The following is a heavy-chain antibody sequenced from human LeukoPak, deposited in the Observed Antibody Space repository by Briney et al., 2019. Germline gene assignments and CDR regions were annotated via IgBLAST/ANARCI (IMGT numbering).Heavy chain of an antibody. J-gene: IGHJ6*02. D-gene: IGHD6-13*01. V-gene: IGHV4-59*01. CDR2: IYYSGST. Sequence: SETLSLTCTVSGGSISSYYWSWVRQPPGKGLEWIGYIYYSGSTNYNPFLKSRLTISVDTSKNQFSLKLSSVTAADTAVYYCARTPRYSSSWYPYYYGMDVWGQGTTVTVSS. CDR1: GGSISSYY. CDR3: ARTPRYSSSWYPYYYGMDV.